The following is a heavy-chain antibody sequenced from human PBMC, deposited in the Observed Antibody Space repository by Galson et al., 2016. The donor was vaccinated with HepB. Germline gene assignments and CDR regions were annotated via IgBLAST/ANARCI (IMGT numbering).Heavy chain of an antibody. V-gene: IGHV4-34*01. D-gene: IGHD3-16*01. CDR3: AKVKHFDYVWGSSYDAFDI. Sequence: ETLSLTCAVYGGSFSHYYWSWIRQPPGKGLEWIGEINHSGSTHYNPSPKSRVTISVDTSKNQFSLKLSSVTAADTAVYYCAKVKHFDYVWGSSYDAFDIWSQGTMVTVSS. CDR1: GGSFSHYY. CDR2: INHSGST. J-gene: IGHJ3*02.